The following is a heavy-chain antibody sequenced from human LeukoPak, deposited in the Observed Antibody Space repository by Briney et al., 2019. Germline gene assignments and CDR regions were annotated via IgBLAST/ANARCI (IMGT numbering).Heavy chain of an antibody. CDR1: GYTFTGYY. CDR2: INPNSGGT. Sequence: ASVKVSCKASGYTFTGYYMHWVRQAPGQGLEWMGWINPNSGGTNYAQKFQGRVTMTRDTSISTAYMELSRLRSDDTAVYYCARGPSLRLLEWLLLSGFDYWGQGTLVTVSS. D-gene: IGHD3-3*01. V-gene: IGHV1-2*02. J-gene: IGHJ4*02. CDR3: ARGPSLRLLEWLLLSGFDY.